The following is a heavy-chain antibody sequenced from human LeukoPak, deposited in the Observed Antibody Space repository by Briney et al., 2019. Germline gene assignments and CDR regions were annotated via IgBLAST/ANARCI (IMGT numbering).Heavy chain of an antibody. D-gene: IGHD3-10*02. Sequence: GGTLRLSCAASGFTFSSYGMSWVRQAPGKGLEWVSASSGSGGSTYYADSVKGRFTISRDNAKNSLYLQMNSLRAEDTAVYYCAELGITMIGGVWGKGTTVTISS. CDR3: AELGITMIGGV. J-gene: IGHJ6*04. CDR2: SSGSGGST. CDR1: GFTFSSYG. V-gene: IGHV3-23*01.